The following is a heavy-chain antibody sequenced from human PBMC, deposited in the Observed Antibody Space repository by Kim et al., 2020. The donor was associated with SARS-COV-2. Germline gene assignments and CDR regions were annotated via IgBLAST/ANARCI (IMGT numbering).Heavy chain of an antibody. D-gene: IGHD3-10*01. J-gene: IGHJ3*02. CDR2: ISYDGSNK. CDR1: GFTFSSYA. Sequence: GGSLRLSCAASGFTFSSYAMHWVRQAPGKGLEWVAVISYDGSNKYYADSVKGRFTISRDNSQNTLYLQMNSLRAEDTAVYYCARDGAGYGWGGYYAFDI. CDR3: ARDGAGYGWGGYYAFDI. V-gene: IGHV3-30*04.